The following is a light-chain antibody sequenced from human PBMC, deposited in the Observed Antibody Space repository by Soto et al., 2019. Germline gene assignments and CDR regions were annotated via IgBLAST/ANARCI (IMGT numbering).Light chain of an antibody. J-gene: IGKJ5*01. V-gene: IGKV3-20*01. CDR1: QAVYSSL. Sequence: VLTQSPGTLYWSPGAGATLSCRATQAVYSSLLAWYQQKPGQAPRLIIYGASSRATGIPDRFSAILYGTALNISISRLEVEDVPVYHGQQYGYAPITFGLGTRLEIK. CDR2: GAS. CDR3: QQYGYAPIT.